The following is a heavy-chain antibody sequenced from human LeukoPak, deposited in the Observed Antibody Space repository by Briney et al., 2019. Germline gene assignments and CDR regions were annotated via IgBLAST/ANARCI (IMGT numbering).Heavy chain of an antibody. CDR3: AKASWSSSWYTWFDP. J-gene: IGHJ5*02. V-gene: IGHV3-30-3*01. D-gene: IGHD6-13*01. CDR1: GFTFSSYA. Sequence: GGSLRLSCAASGFTFSSYAMHWVRQAPGKGLEWVAVISYDGSNKYYADSVKGRFTISRDNSKNTLYLQMNSLRAEDTAVYYCAKASWSSSWYTWFDPWGQGTLVTVSS. CDR2: ISYDGSNK.